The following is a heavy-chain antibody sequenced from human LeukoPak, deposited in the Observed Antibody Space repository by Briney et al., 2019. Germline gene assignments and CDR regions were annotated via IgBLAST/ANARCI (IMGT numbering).Heavy chain of an antibody. Sequence: PSETLSLTCGVSGGSFSGYYWSWIRQSPGKGLEWIGEINHSGNTKSNPSLKNRLTMSVDTSKKHISLNLKSVTAADTAVYYCARFGFEYDIGSGIHFYYMDVWGTGTTVTVSS. D-gene: IGHD3-10*01. CDR1: GGSFSGYY. V-gene: IGHV4-34*01. CDR3: ARFGFEYDIGSGIHFYYMDV. J-gene: IGHJ6*03. CDR2: INHSGNT.